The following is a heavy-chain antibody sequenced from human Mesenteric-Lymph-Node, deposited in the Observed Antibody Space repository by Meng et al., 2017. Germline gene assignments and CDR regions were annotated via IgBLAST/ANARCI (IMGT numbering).Heavy chain of an antibody. V-gene: IGHV1-18*01. CDR2: ISTYNGHT. D-gene: IGHD2-15*01. CDR3: ARDSLVVFDY. J-gene: IGHJ4*02. Sequence: ASVKVSCKASGYTFTSNGITWVRQAPGQGLEWMGWISTYNGHTNYAQNLQGRVTLTTDTSTTTAYMELRSLRSDDTAVYYCARDSLVVFDYWGQGTLVTVSS. CDR1: GYTFTSNG.